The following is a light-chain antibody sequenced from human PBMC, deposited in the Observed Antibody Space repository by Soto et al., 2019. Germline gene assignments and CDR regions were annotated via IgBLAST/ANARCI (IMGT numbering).Light chain of an antibody. CDR1: QSLVYSDGNAY. V-gene: IGKV2-30*01. CDR2: RAS. Sequence: DVVMTQSPLSLPVTLGQPASISCRSSQSLVYSDGNAYLNWFHQRPGQSPRRLIYRASNPDSGVPDRLRGSGCGTVFTLQINGVEAEDVGVYYCMQATHWTPTVGRGTRVDIK. CDR3: MQATHWTPT. J-gene: IGKJ1*01.